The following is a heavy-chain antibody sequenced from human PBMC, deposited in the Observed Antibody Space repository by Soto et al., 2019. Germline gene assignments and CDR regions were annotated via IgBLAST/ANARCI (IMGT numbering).Heavy chain of an antibody. V-gene: IGHV3-30*04. J-gene: IGHJ6*02. CDR1: GFSFSQHA. CDR2: MSFDGTYK. D-gene: IGHD4-17*01. CDR3: ARGLTKSNGGMDI. Sequence: QVQLLESGGGVAQPGRSLRLSCAASGFSFSQHAMHWVRQAPGKGLEWVAVMSFDGTYKHYADSVRGRFTISRDNSKNTLFLQLDSLRPADTGAYYCARGLTKSNGGMDIWGQGTTVSVSS.